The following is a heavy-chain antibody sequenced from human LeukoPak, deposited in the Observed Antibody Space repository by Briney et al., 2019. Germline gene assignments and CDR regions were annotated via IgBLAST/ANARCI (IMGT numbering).Heavy chain of an antibody. CDR3: ARAVYGSGSYYQAYGMDV. D-gene: IGHD3-10*01. CDR1: GGSISSYY. V-gene: IGHV4-59*08. Sequence: PSETLSLTCTVSGGSISSYYWSWIRQPPGKGLEWIGYIYYSGSTNYNPSLKSPVTISVDTSKNQFSLKLSSVTAADTAVYYCARAVYGSGSYYQAYGMDVWGQGTTVTVSS. J-gene: IGHJ6*02. CDR2: IYYSGST.